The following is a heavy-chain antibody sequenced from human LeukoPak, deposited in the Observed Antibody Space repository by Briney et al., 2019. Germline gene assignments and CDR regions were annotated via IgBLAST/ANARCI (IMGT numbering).Heavy chain of an antibody. V-gene: IGHV3-30*02. D-gene: IGHD2-2*01. J-gene: IGHJ3*02. CDR3: AKDAGSSTSWYAFDI. Sequence: GGSLRLSWAASGFTFSSYGMHWVRQAPGKGLEWVAFIRYDGSNKYYADSVKGRFTISRDNSKSTLYLQMNSLRAEDTAVYYCAKDAGSSTSWYAFDIWGQGTMVTVSS. CDR1: GFTFSSYG. CDR2: IRYDGSNK.